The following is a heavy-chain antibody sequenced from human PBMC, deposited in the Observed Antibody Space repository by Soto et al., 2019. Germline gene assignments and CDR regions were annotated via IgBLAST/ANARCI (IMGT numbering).Heavy chain of an antibody. D-gene: IGHD3-10*01. Sequence: QVKLQESGPGLATPSGTLSLTCAVSGVSLTSGNWWTWVRQSPQRGLEYIGEIFHDGTANYYPSFERRVATSVDTSRNQFSLKLTSVTAADTAVYCCARLVYDTRLNYMYFDFWGPGTLVTVSS. CDR1: GVSLTSGNW. CDR3: ARLVYDTRLNYMYFDF. V-gene: IGHV4-4*01. CDR2: IFHDGTA. J-gene: IGHJ4*02.